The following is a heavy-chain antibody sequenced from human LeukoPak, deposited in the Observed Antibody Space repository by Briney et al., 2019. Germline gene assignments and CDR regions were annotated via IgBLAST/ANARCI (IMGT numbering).Heavy chain of an antibody. Sequence: GSLRLSCAASGFTFSDHYMSWIRQAPGKGLEWVSYIRSTNSDTHYADSVKGRFTISRDNAKNSLFLQMTSLRAEDTAVYFCARDGDTTSKVDYWGQGTLVTVSS. CDR3: ARDGDTTSKVDY. CDR1: GFTFSDHY. J-gene: IGHJ4*02. V-gene: IGHV3-11*05. CDR2: IRSTNSDT. D-gene: IGHD4-11*01.